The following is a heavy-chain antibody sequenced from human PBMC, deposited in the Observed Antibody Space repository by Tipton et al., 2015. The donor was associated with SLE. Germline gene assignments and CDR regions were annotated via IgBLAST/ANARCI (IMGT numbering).Heavy chain of an antibody. Sequence: SLRLSCAASGFTFSSYGMHWVRQAPGKGLEWVAFIRYDGSNKYYADSVKGRFTISRDNSKNTLYLQMNSLRAEDTAVYYCAKAPGIVGATVLHWGQGTLVTVSS. CDR3: AKAPGIVGATVLH. CDR1: GFTFSSYG. J-gene: IGHJ1*01. V-gene: IGHV3-30*02. D-gene: IGHD1-26*01. CDR2: IRYDGSNK.